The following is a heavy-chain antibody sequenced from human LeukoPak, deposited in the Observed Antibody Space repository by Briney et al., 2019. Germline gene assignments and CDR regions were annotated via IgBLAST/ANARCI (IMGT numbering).Heavy chain of an antibody. CDR2: MYSGGTA. Sequence: PGGSLRLSCAASGFTVNSKYMSWVRQAPGKGLEWVSVMYSGGTAFYADSVRGRFTVARDNSKNTLYLQMNNLRAEDTAVYYCAKAWGYCSGGSCYSYYYYGMDVWGQGTTVTVSS. J-gene: IGHJ6*02. V-gene: IGHV3-53*01. CDR1: GFTVNSKY. CDR3: AKAWGYCSGGSCYSYYYYGMDV. D-gene: IGHD2-15*01.